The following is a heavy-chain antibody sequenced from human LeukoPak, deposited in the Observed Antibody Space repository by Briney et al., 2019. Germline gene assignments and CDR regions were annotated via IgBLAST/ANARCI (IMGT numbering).Heavy chain of an antibody. V-gene: IGHV1-2*02. Sequence: GASVKVSCKASGYIFTDYYIHWMRQATGQGLEWMGWINPNIGDTKYGQKFEGRVTMTRDTSISTVYMELSSLRYDDSAIYYCAREGDNYSYLPYYYYYYIDVWGKGTTVTVSS. CDR1: GYIFTDYY. CDR3: AREGDNYSYLPYYYYYYIDV. D-gene: IGHD1-1*01. CDR2: INPNIGDT. J-gene: IGHJ6*03.